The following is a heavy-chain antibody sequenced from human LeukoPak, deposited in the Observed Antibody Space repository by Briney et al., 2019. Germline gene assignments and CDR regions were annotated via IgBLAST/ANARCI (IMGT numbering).Heavy chain of an antibody. CDR3: ARGVVVGYSYGEQVGWFDP. D-gene: IGHD5-18*01. CDR2: IIPIFGTA. CDR1: GGTFSSYA. V-gene: IGHV1-69*13. J-gene: IGHJ5*02. Sequence: SVKVSCKASGGTFSSYAISWVRQAPGQGLEWMGGIIPIFGTANYAQKFQGRVTITADESTSTAYMELSSLRSEDTAVYYCARGVVVGYSYGEQVGWFDPWGQGTLVTISS.